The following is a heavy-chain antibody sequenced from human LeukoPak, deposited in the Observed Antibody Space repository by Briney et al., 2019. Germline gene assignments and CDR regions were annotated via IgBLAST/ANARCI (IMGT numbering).Heavy chain of an antibody. CDR2: ISKSGNT. D-gene: IGHD5-12*01. CDR1: GASVSSDF. J-gene: IGHJ4*02. Sequence: SETLSLTCTVSGASVSSDFWSWIRQPPGRALEWIGSISKSGNTNHNPSLKSRVTMSVDTSQNQFSLTLGSVTAADTAVYYCGRRARAIDSWGLGTLVTVSS. CDR3: GRRARAIDS. V-gene: IGHV4-59*08.